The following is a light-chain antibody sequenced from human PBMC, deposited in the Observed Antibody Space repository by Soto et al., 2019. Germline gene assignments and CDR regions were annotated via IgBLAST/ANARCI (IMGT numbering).Light chain of an antibody. V-gene: IGKV3-11*01. J-gene: IGKJ1*01. CDR3: QQRSNWPRT. Sequence: EIVLTQSPDTLSLSPGETATLSCRASQTVIHNYLAWHQQKPGQTPRLLVYGASNRATGIPARFSGSGSGTDFTLTISSLQPEDFAVYYCQQRSNWPRTFGQGTKVDIK. CDR2: GAS. CDR1: QTVIHNY.